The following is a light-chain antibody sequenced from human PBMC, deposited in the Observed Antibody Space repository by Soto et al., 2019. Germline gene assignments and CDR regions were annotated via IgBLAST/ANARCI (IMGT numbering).Light chain of an antibody. CDR1: QSLRTTY. CDR3: QQYVTSPRT. V-gene: IGKV3-20*01. CDR2: GAS. J-gene: IGKJ1*01. Sequence: EVVLTQAPYTLLLPPGETAALSGRARQSLRTTYVAWYPQIAVQALRLLLYGASVTSTDIRNRLSGRWSGTDFTLSISRLEPEDFAVYYCQQYVTSPRTFGQGTKVDI.